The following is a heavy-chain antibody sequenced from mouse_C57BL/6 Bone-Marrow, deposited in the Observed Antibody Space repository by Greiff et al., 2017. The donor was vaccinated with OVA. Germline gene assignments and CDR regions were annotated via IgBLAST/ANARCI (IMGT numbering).Heavy chain of an antibody. CDR2: FHPYNDDT. J-gene: IGHJ1*03. CDR3: ARRGITTVVASDWYFDV. CDR1: GYTFTTYP. Sequence: VKLVESGAELVKPGASVKMSCKASGYTFTTYPIEWMKQNHGKSLEWIGNFHPYNDDTKYNEKFKGKATLTVEKSSSTVYLELSRLTSDDSAVYYCARRGITTVVASDWYFDVWGTGTTVTVSS. D-gene: IGHD1-1*01. V-gene: IGHV1-47*01.